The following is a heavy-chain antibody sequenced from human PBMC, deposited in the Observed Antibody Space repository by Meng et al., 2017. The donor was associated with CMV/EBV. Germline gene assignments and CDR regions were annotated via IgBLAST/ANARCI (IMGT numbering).Heavy chain of an antibody. D-gene: IGHD5-12*01. CDR3: ARVKDIVATIDY. CDR2: ISADGRGT. Sequence: GESLKISCAASGFIFSSHPMHWVRQAPGKGLVWLSRISADGRGTTYSDSVKGRFTISRDNAKNSLYLQMNSLRAEDTAVYYCARVKDIVATIDYWGQGTLVTVSS. CDR1: GFIFSSHP. J-gene: IGHJ4*02. V-gene: IGHV3-74*03.